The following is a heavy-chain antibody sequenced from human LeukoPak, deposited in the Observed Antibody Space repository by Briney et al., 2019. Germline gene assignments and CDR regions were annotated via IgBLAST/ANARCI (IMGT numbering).Heavy chain of an antibody. D-gene: IGHD3-10*01. Sequence: SETLSLTCTVSGGSISGYYWGWIRQPPGKELEGIGEINHSGSTNYNPSLKSRVTISVDTSKNQFSLKLSSVTAADTAVYYCARRSHNYYYSSGSYNYWGQGTLVTVSS. J-gene: IGHJ4*02. CDR3: ARRSHNYYYSSGSYNY. CDR1: GGSISGYY. CDR2: INHSGST. V-gene: IGHV4-34*01.